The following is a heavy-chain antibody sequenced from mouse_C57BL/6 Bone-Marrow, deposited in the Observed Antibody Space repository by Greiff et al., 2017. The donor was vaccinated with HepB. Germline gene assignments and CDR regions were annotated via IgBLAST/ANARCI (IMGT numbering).Heavy chain of an antibody. CDR3: ARSLLPSYAMDY. CDR1: GFSLTSYG. CDR2: IWSDGST. J-gene: IGHJ4*01. V-gene: IGHV2-6*03. Sequence: VKLQESGPGLVAPSQSLSITCTVSGFSLTSYGVHWVRQPPGKGLEWLVVIWSDGSTTYNSALKSRLSISKDNSKSQVFLKMNSLQTDDTAMYYCARSLLPSYAMDYWGQGPSVTVSS. D-gene: IGHD5-5*01.